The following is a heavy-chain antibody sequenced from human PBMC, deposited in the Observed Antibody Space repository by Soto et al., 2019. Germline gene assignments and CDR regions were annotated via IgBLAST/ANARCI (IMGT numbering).Heavy chain of an antibody. CDR2: ISYDGSNK. Sequence: QVQLVESWGGVVQPGRSLRLSCAASGFTFSSYAMHWVRQAPGQGLECVALISYDGSNKYYADSVKGRFTISRDNSKNTLYLQMNSLRPEDTAVYHCARDQGGTTLYYHGMDVWGQGNTVTVSS. D-gene: IGHD1-7*01. CDR3: ARDQGGTTLYYHGMDV. CDR1: GFTFSSYA. J-gene: IGHJ6*02. V-gene: IGHV3-30-3*01.